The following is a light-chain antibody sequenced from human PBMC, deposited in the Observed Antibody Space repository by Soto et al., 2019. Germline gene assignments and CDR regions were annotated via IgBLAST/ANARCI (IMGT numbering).Light chain of an antibody. J-gene: IGKJ5*01. V-gene: IGKV1-39*01. Sequence: DIQMTQSPSSLSASVGDRFTITCRASQPVTNYLSWYQQKPGNAPKLLIYAAFILQSGVPSRFSGYGSGTDFTLSISSLQPEDFATYYCQQADSFPITFGQGTRLEIK. CDR1: QPVTNY. CDR3: QQADSFPIT. CDR2: AAF.